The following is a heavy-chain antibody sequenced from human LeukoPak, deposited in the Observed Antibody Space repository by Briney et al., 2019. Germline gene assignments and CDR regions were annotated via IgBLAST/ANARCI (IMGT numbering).Heavy chain of an antibody. J-gene: IGHJ4*02. D-gene: IGHD5-12*01. CDR1: GFTFSSYG. CDR3: ARGSGYGGPYYFDY. Sequence: GGSLRLSCAASGFTFSSYGMHWVRQAPGKGLEWVAVIWSDGSNKYYADSVKGRFTISRDNSKNTLYLQMNSLRAEDTAVYYCARGSGYGGPYYFDYWGQGTLVTVSS. CDR2: IWSDGSNK. V-gene: IGHV3-33*01.